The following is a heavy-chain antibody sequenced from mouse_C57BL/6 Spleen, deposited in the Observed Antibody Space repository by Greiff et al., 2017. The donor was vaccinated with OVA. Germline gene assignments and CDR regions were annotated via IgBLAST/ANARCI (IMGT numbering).Heavy chain of an antibody. J-gene: IGHJ1*03. Sequence: EVMLVESGGDLVKPGGSLKLSCAASGFTFSSYGMSWVRQTPDKRLEWVATISSGGSYTYYPDSVKGRFTISRDNAKNTLYLQMSSLKSEDTAMYYCARHHYSKYFDVWGTGTTVTVSS. D-gene: IGHD2-5*01. CDR2: ISSGGSYT. CDR1: GFTFSSYG. CDR3: ARHHYSKYFDV. V-gene: IGHV5-6*02.